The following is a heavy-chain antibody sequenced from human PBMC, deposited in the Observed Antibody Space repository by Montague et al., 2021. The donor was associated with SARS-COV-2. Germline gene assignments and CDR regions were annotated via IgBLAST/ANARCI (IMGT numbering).Heavy chain of an antibody. CDR1: GFTFSDYA. J-gene: IGHJ4*02. V-gene: IGHV3-23*01. CDR3: TRGLYAAYH. CDR2: INYRGT. Sequence: SLRLSYAASGFTFSDYAMSWVRQAPGKGLEWVSSINYRGTYYADSVRGRFTISGDNSKNTLYLQMHSLRAEDTAVYYCTRGLYAAYHWGQGTLVTVSS. D-gene: IGHD2/OR15-2a*01.